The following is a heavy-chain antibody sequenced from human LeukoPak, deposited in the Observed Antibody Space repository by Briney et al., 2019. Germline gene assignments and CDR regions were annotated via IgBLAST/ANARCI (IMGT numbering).Heavy chain of an antibody. J-gene: IGHJ4*02. CDR2: ISWNSGSI. Sequence: GGSLRLSCAASGFTFDDYAMHWVRQAPGKGLEWVSGISWNSGSIGYADSVKGRFTISRDNAKNSLYLQMNSLRAEDTAVYYCARVECSSTSCYTGFDYWGQGTLVTVSS. CDR3: ARVECSSTSCYTGFDY. D-gene: IGHD2-2*02. V-gene: IGHV3-9*01. CDR1: GFTFDDYA.